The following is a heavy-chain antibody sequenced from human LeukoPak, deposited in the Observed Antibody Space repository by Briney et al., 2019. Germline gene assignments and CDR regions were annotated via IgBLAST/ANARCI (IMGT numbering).Heavy chain of an antibody. J-gene: IGHJ4*02. D-gene: IGHD6-19*01. CDR2: INPSGGST. V-gene: IGHV1-46*01. CDR3: ARDGVAGVYYFDY. Sequence: GASVKVSCKASGYTFTSYYMHWVRQAPGQGLEWMGIINPSGGSTNYAQKFQGRVTMTRDMSTSTVYMELSSLRSEDTAVYYCARDGVAGVYYFDYWCQGTLVTVSS. CDR1: GYTFTSYY.